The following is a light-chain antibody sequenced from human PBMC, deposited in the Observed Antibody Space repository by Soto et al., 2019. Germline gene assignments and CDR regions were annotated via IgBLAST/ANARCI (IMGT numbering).Light chain of an antibody. CDR1: QTISSW. CDR3: QHYNSYSEA. V-gene: IGKV1-5*03. Sequence: DIQMTQSPSTLPPSPGGRVPITSRASQTISSWLAWYQQKPGKAPKLLIYKASTLKSGVPSRFSGSGSGTEFTLTISSLQPDDFATYYCQHYNSYSEAFGQGTKVDI. J-gene: IGKJ1*01. CDR2: KAS.